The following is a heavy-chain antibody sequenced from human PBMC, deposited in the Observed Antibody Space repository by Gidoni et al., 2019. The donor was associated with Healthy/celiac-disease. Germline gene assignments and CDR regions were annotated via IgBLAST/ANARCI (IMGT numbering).Heavy chain of an antibody. Sequence: EVQLVETGGGLIQPGGSLRLSCAASGFTVSSNYMSWVRQAPGKGLEWVSVIYSGGSTYYADSVKGRFTISRDNSKNTLYLQMNSLRAEDTAVYYCASLPHYYYYYGMDVWGQGTTVTVSS. CDR3: ASLPHYYYYYGMDV. V-gene: IGHV3-53*02. CDR1: GFTVSSNY. J-gene: IGHJ6*02. CDR2: IYSGGST.